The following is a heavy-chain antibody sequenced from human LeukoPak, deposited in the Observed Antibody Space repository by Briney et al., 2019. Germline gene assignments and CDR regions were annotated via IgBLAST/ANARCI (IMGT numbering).Heavy chain of an antibody. CDR3: ARDLYGMDV. CDR1: GFTFSSYW. J-gene: IGHJ6*02. Sequence: GGSLRLSCEASGFTFSSYWMSWVRQAPGKGLEWVSYISSSSSTIYYADSVKGRFTISRDNAKNSLYLQMNSLRAEDTAVYYCARDLYGMDVWGQGTTVTVSS. CDR2: ISSSSSTI. V-gene: IGHV3-48*01.